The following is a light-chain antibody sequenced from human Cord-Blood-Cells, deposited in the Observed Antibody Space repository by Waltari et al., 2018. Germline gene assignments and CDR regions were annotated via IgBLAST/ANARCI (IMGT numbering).Light chain of an antibody. CDR2: EVS. CDR1: TSDAGGYNY. V-gene: IGLV2-8*01. J-gene: IGLJ2*01. CDR3: SSYAGSNKVV. Sequence: QSALTQPPSASGSPGQSVPISCTGTTSDAGGYNYVSWYQQHPGKAPTLMIYEVSKRSSVRPDRFSGSKTGNTASLTVSGLQAEDEADYYCSSYAGSNKVVFGGGTTLTVL.